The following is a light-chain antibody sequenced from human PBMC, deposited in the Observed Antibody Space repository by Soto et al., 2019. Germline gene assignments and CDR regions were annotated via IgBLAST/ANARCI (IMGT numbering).Light chain of an antibody. CDR3: LSYVGRETGV. CDR1: SNDIGAYNY. CDR2: EVF. Sequence: QSALTQPPSASGSPGQSVTISCTGTSNDIGAYNYVSWYQHHPGKVPKLLIYEVFRRPSGVPDRFSASKSGNTASLTVSGLPHEDEADYYCLSYVGRETGVFGSGTKLTVL. J-gene: IGLJ1*01. V-gene: IGLV2-8*01.